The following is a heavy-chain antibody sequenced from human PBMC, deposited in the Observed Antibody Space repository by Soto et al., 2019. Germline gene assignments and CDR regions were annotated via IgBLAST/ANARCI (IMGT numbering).Heavy chain of an antibody. V-gene: IGHV3-30*18. CDR2: ISYDGSNK. D-gene: IGHD1-26*01. J-gene: IGHJ4*02. CDR1: GFTFSRYD. CDR3: AKGSYSGIYSDFDY. Sequence: GGSLRLSCAASGFTFSRYDMHWVRQAPGKGLEWVAIISYDGSNKYYADSVKGRFTISRDNSKNTQYLQMNSLRPGDTAVYYCAKGSYSGIYSDFDYWGQGTLVTVSS.